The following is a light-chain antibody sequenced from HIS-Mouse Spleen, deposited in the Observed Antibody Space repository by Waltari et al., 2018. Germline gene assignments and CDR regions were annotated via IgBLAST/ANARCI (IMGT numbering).Light chain of an antibody. J-gene: IGLJ2*01. CDR1: SSDVGSSNL. V-gene: IGLV2-23*03. CDR3: CSYAGSSTFEV. Sequence: QSALTQPASVSGSPGQSITISCTGTSSDVGSSNLVPWYQQHPGKAPKLMIYEGSKRPSGVSNRFSGSKSGNTASLTISGLQAEDEADYYCCSYAGSSTFEVFGGGTKLTVL. CDR2: EGS.